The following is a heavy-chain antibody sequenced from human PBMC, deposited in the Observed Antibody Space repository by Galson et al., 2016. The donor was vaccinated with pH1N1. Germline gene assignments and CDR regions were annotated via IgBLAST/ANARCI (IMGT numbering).Heavy chain of an antibody. V-gene: IGHV5-51*03. J-gene: IGHJ3*02. CDR2: VNPGVSTI. CDR3: ARQYDFGDYRGDAFDI. CDR1: GSSFTSQW. Sequence: QSGAEVKKPGESLKISCKASGSSFTSQWIAWVRQVPGKGLEWVGVVNPGVSTIRYSPPFQGQVTISSDKSINIAYLQWISLRASDTATYYCARQYDFGDYRGDAFDIWGQGTVVIVSS. D-gene: IGHD4-17*01.